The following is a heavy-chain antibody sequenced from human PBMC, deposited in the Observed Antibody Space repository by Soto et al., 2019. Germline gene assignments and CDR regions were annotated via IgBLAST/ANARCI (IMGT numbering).Heavy chain of an antibody. J-gene: IGHJ2*01. CDR1: GFTFSSYS. CDR3: ARESPSWYFDL. CDR2: ISSSSSYI. Sequence: EVQLVESGGGLVKPGGSLRLSCAASGFTFSSYSMNWVRQAPGKGLEWVSSISSSSSYIYYADSVKGRFTISRDNAKNSLYLKMNSLRAEHTAVYYCARESPSWYFDLWGRCTLVTVSS. V-gene: IGHV3-21*01.